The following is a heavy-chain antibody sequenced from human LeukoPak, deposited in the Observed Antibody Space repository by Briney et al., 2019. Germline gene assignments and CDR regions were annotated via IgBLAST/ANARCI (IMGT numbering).Heavy chain of an antibody. V-gene: IGHV3-7*01. CDR1: GFTFSTYW. D-gene: IGHD5-12*01. CDR2: IKQDGSEK. Sequence: GGSLRLSRAASGFTFSTYWMSWVRQAPGKGLEWVANIKQDGSEKYYVDSVKGRFTISRDNSKNSLYLQMNSLRDDDTGIYYCAKYSGYNLEYWGQGTLVTVSP. J-gene: IGHJ4*02. CDR3: AKYSGYNLEY.